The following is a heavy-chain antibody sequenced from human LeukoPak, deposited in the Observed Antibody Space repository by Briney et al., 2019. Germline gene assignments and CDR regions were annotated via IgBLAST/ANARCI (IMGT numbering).Heavy chain of an antibody. CDR3: ARLTRLSTSPDRYYLDY. Sequence: PSETLSLTRTVSGDSISSYYWSWIRQPPGKGLEWIGYIYTSGGTNYIPSLKGRVTISIDTSKNQLSLKLSSVTAADSAVYYCARLTRLSTSPDRYYLDYWGQGTLVTVSS. J-gene: IGHJ4*02. V-gene: IGHV4-4*09. CDR2: IYTSGGT. D-gene: IGHD6-6*01. CDR1: GDSISSYY.